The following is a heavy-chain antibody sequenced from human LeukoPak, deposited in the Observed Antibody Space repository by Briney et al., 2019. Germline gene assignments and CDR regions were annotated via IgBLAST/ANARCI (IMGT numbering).Heavy chain of an antibody. J-gene: IGHJ1*01. CDR3: AKDQKYCSSTSCTGYFQH. CDR2: IRYDGNNK. CDR1: GFTFSKNG. D-gene: IGHD2-2*01. Sequence: GGSLRLSCAASGFTFSKNGMHWVRQAPGKGLEWVAFIRYDGNNKYYVDSVKGRFTISRDNSKNTLYLQMNSLRAEDTAVYYCAKDQKYCSSTSCTGYFQHWGQGTLVTVSS. V-gene: IGHV3-30*02.